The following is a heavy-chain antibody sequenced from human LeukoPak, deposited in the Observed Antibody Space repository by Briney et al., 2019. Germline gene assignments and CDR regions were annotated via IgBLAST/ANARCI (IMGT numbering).Heavy chain of an antibody. CDR1: GFIFSSYA. CDR2: ISGSGGST. D-gene: IGHD3-10*01. V-gene: IGHV3-23*01. Sequence: PGGSLRLSCAASGFIFSSYAMSWVRQAPGKGLEWVSGISGSGGSTYYADSVKGRFTISRDNSKNTLYLQMNSLRAEDTAVYYCARDAAYYYGSGSYPWGQGTLVTVSS. J-gene: IGHJ4*02. CDR3: ARDAAYYYGSGSYP.